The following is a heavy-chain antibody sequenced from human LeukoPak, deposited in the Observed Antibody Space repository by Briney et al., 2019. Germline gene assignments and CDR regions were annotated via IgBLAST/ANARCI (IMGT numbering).Heavy chain of an antibody. CDR2: IRYDGSNK. J-gene: IGHJ4*02. CDR3: AKRQAYYYDSSGYYSPFDY. CDR1: GFTFSSYW. Sequence: GGSLRLSCAASGFTFSSYWMSWVRQAPGKGLEWVAFIRYDGSNKYYADSVKGQFTISRDNSKNTLYLQMNSLRAEDTAVYYCAKRQAYYYDSSGYYSPFDYWGQGTLVTVSS. D-gene: IGHD3-22*01. V-gene: IGHV3-30*02.